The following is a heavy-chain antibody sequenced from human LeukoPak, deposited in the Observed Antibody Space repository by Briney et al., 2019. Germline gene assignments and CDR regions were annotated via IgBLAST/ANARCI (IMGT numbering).Heavy chain of an antibody. CDR2: ISKDGNEI. V-gene: IGHV3-7*03. Sequence: GGSLRLPCAASGLSLSNFWMHWVRQAPGKGLKWVAIISKDGNEIKYVDSVKGRFTLSRDNDKNSVYLQMNSLRAEETALYYCAKDGAMVRGDYGMDVWGQGRTVTVSS. CDR3: AKDGAMVRGDYGMDV. D-gene: IGHD3-10*01. J-gene: IGHJ6*02. CDR1: GLSLSNFW.